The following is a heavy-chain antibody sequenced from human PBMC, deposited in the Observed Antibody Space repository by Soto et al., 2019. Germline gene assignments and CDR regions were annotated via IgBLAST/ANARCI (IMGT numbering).Heavy chain of an antibody. J-gene: IGHJ5*02. D-gene: IGHD2-15*01. Sequence: SETLSLTCTVSGGSISSGDYYWSWIRQPPGKGLEWIGYIYYSGSTYYNPSLKSRVTISVDTSKNQFSLKLSSATAADKAVYYCARDIRGYCSGGSCYSNWFDPWGQGTLVTVSS. V-gene: IGHV4-30-4*01. CDR2: IYYSGST. CDR3: ARDIRGYCSGGSCYSNWFDP. CDR1: GGSISSGDYY.